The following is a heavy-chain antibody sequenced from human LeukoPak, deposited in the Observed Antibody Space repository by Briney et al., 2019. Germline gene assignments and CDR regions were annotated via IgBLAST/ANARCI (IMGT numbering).Heavy chain of an antibody. CDR2: ISGSGNSR. V-gene: IGHV3-23*01. Sequence: GGSLRLSCAASGFTFTTYAMSWVRQAPGKGLEWVSAISGSGNSRYYADSVEGRFTISRDNSKNTLYLQMNSLRAEDTAVYYCAKDSAAGYRDYWGQGTLVTVSS. CDR3: AKDSAAGYRDY. D-gene: IGHD5-18*01. J-gene: IGHJ4*02. CDR1: GFTFTTYA.